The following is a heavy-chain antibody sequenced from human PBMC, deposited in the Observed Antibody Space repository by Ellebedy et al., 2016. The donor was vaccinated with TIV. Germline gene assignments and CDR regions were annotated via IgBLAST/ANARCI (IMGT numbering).Heavy chain of an antibody. CDR2: INPSDGSA. CDR1: GYTFTSYY. J-gene: IGHJ4*02. V-gene: IGHV1-46*01. Sequence: ASVKVSCKASGYTFTSYYMHWVRLAPGQGLEWMGIINPSDGSASYAQKFQGRVTMTRDTSTSTVYMELSSLRSEDTAVYYCARAGRYSSSDRHYFDYWGQGTLVTVSS. D-gene: IGHD6-13*01. CDR3: ARAGRYSSSDRHYFDY.